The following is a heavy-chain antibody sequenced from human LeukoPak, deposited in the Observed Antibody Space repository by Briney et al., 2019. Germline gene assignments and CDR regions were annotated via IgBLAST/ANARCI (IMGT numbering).Heavy chain of an antibody. CDR1: GFTFSSYS. D-gene: IGHD3-10*01. CDR3: AKRGPGSPQSGKYYFDY. Sequence: GGSLRLSCAASGFTFSSYSMNWVRQAPGKGLEWVSYISSSSSTMYYADSVKGRFTISRDNSKNTLYLQMNSLRAEDTAVYYCAKRGPGSPQSGKYYFDYWGQGTLVTVSS. J-gene: IGHJ4*02. CDR2: ISSSSSTM. V-gene: IGHV3-48*01.